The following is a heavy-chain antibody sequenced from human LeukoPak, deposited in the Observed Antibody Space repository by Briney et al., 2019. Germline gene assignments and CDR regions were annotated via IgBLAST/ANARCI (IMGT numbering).Heavy chain of an antibody. J-gene: IGHJ4*02. V-gene: IGHV3-33*01. CDR2: IWYDGSNK. Sequence: GRSLRLSCAASGFTFSSYGMHWVRQAPGKGLEWVAVIWYDGSNKYYADSVKGRFTTSRDNSKNTLYLQMNSLRAEDTAVYYCARGRDYYDSSGYFPDYWGQGTLVTVSS. CDR3: ARGRDYYDSSGYFPDY. CDR1: GFTFSSYG. D-gene: IGHD3-22*01.